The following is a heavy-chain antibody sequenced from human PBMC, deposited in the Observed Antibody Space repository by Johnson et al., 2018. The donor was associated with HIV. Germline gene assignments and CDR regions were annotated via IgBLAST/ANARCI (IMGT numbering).Heavy chain of an antibody. CDR1: GFTLNSYG. Sequence: QMLLVESGGGVVQPGGSLRLSCAASGFTLNSYGMHWVRQAPGKGLEWVAVISYDGSNKYYADSVKGRFTISRDNSKNTLYLQMNSLRAEDTAVYYCARDSPRIVGVPDAFDIWGQGTMVTVSS. V-gene: IGHV3-30*19. CDR2: ISYDGSNK. CDR3: ARDSPRIVGVPDAFDI. D-gene: IGHD1-26*01. J-gene: IGHJ3*02.